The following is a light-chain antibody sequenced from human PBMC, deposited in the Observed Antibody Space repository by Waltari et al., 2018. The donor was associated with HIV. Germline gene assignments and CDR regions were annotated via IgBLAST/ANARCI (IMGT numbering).Light chain of an antibody. CDR2: DVI. Sequence: QSALTQPASVSGSPGQSITISCTGTSSDVGDYDYVSWYQQHPGKAPKLMIYDVIHRPTGVSNRFSVSRSGNTASLTISGLQAEDEAHYYCSSYINISSRVFGGGTKVTVL. V-gene: IGLV2-14*03. CDR1: SSDVGDYDY. J-gene: IGLJ3*02. CDR3: SSYINISSRV.